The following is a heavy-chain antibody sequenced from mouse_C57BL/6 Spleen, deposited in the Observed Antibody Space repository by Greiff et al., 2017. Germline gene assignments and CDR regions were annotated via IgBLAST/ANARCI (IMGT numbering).Heavy chain of an antibody. Sequence: QVQLKQSGAELARPGASVKLSCKASGYTFTSYGISWVKQRTGQGLEWIGEIYPRSGSTYYNEKFKGKATLTADKSSSTAYMELRSLTSEDSAVYYCARKGDYYGSSYPDYWGQGTTLTVSS. D-gene: IGHD1-1*01. CDR2: IYPRSGST. CDR1: GYTFTSYG. J-gene: IGHJ2*01. CDR3: ARKGDYYGSSYPDY. V-gene: IGHV1-81*01.